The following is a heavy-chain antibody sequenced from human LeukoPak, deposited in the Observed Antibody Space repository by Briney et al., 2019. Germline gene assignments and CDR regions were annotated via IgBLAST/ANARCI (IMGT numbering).Heavy chain of an antibody. D-gene: IGHD2-2*01. CDR3: AKDGRTSYIGGENWFDP. V-gene: IGHV3-23*01. J-gene: IGHJ5*02. CDR1: GFTFNKYA. CDR2: VSGSGEST. Sequence: GGSLRLSCAASGFTFNKYAMTWVRQAPGKGLEWVSSVSGSGESTYYADSVKGRFTISRDNSKNALYLQMDILRAEDTALYYCAKDGRTSYIGGENWFDPWGQGPWSPSLQ.